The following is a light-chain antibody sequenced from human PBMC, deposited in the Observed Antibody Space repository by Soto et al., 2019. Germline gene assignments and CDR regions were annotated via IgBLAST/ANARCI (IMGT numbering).Light chain of an antibody. CDR1: SSNIGTNY. J-gene: IGLJ1*01. CDR3: GTWDGCLSAGYV. CDR2: DNN. V-gene: IGLV1-51*01. Sequence: QSVLTQPPSMSAAPGQKVTISCSGASSNIGTNYVSWYQQLPGTAPKLLIYDNNKRPSGIPDRFSGSKSGTSATLGITGLQTRDEADYYCGTWDGCLSAGYVFGTGTKLTVL.